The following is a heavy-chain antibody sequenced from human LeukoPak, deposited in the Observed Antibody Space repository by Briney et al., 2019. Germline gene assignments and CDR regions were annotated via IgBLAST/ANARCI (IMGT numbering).Heavy chain of an antibody. CDR3: AKGVDPLTWRMMTVAGTRFDF. D-gene: IGHD6-19*01. V-gene: IGHV3-43*02. CDR1: GFTFDDYA. Sequence: PGGSLRLSCAVSGFTFDDYAMHWVRQAPGKGLEWVSLISGDGGSRYYAGSVKGRFTVSRDNSKNSLYLQMNRLRTEDTAFYYCAKGVDPLTWRMMTVAGTRFDFWGQGTLVTVSS. CDR2: ISGDGGSR. J-gene: IGHJ4*02.